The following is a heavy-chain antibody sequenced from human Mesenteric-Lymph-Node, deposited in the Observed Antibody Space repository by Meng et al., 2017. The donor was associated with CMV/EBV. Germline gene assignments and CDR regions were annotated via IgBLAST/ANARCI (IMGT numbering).Heavy chain of an antibody. V-gene: IGHV3-21*01. J-gene: IGHJ4*02. CDR3: ARAGGSGYYYDHFDY. D-gene: IGHD3-22*01. Sequence: GESLKISCAASGFTFNRFPMSWVRQAPGKGLEWVSSISSSSSYIYYADSVKGRFTISRDNAKNSLYLQMNSLRAEDTAVYYCARAGGSGYYYDHFDYWGQGTLVTVSS. CDR2: ISSSSSYI. CDR1: GFTFNRFP.